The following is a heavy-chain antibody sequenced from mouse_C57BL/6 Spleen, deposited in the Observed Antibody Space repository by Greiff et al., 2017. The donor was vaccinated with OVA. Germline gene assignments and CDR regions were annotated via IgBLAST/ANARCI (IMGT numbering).Heavy chain of an antibody. CDR2: IWGGGST. CDR3: AKRGLRGNYYAMDY. J-gene: IGHJ4*01. Sequence: VQLQESGPGLVAPSQSLSITCTVSGFSLTSYGVDWVRQPPGKGLEWLGVIWGGGSTNYNSALMYSLSISKDNAKSQVFLKMNSLQTDDTAMYYCAKRGLRGNYYAMDYWGQGTSVTVSS. V-gene: IGHV2-9*01. D-gene: IGHD2-4*01. CDR1: GFSLTSYG.